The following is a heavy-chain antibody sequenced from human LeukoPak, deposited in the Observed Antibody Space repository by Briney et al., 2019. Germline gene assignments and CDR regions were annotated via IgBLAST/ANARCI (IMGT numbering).Heavy chain of an antibody. CDR2: IYYSGST. J-gene: IGHJ4*02. D-gene: IGHD2/OR15-2a*01. Sequence: SQTLSLTCTVSGGSISSGDYYWSWIRQPPGKGLEWIGYIYYSGSTYYNPSLKSRVTILVDTSKNQFSLKLSSVTAADTAVYYCARRSGDDYFRADYWGQGTLVTVSS. V-gene: IGHV4-30-4*01. CDR1: GGSISSGDYY. CDR3: ARRSGDDYFRADY.